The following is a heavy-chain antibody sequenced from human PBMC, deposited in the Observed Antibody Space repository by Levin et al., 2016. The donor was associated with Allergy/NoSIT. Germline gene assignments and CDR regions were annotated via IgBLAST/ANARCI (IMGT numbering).Heavy chain of an antibody. CDR3: ATRYNWNEYYYYGMDV. Sequence: ASVKVSCKASGYTFTGYYMHWVRQAPGQGLEWMGWINPNSGGTNYAQKFQGRVTMTRDTSISTAYMELSRLRSDDTAVYYCATRYNWNEYYYYGMDVWGQGTTVTVSS. CDR2: INPNSGGT. J-gene: IGHJ6*02. CDR1: GYTFTGYY. V-gene: IGHV1-2*02. D-gene: IGHD1-1*01.